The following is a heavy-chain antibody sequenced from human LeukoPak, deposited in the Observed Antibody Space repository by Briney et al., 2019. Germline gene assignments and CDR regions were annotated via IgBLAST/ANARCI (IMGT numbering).Heavy chain of an antibody. D-gene: IGHD1-26*01. CDR3: ARVTGSIDY. Sequence: ASVRVSSTASVYTFTIYDINWVRQAPGQGVEWMGWINLNSGNTGYAQNFQGRLTVTRDTSINTAYMELNTLRSEDTAIYYCARVTGSIDYWGQGTLVTVSS. V-gene: IGHV1-8*01. J-gene: IGHJ4*02. CDR2: INLNSGNT. CDR1: VYTFTIYD.